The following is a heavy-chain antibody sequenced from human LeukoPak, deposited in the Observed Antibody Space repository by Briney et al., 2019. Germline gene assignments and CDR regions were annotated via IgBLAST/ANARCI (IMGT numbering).Heavy chain of an antibody. V-gene: IGHV4-59*01. CDR3: ARSFEYYDILTGYYRREYYFDY. Sequence: PSETLSLTCTVSGGSISSYYWSWIRQPPGKGLEWIGYIYYSGSTNYNPSLKSRVTISVDTSMNQFSLKLSSVTAADTAVYYCARSFEYYDILTGYYRREYYFDYWGQGTLVTVSS. CDR2: IYYSGST. D-gene: IGHD3-9*01. CDR1: GGSISSYY. J-gene: IGHJ4*02.